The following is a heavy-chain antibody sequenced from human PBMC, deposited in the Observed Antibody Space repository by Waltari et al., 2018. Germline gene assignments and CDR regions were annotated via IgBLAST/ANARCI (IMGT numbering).Heavy chain of an antibody. J-gene: IGHJ4*02. CDR1: GGSFSGYY. Sequence: QVQLQQWGAGLLKPSETLSLTCAVYGGSFSGYYWSWIRQPPGKGLEWIGEINHSGSTNYNPSLKSRVTISVDTSKNQFSLKLSSVTAADTAVYYCARPRGLQFGYFDYWGQGTLVTVSS. CDR3: ARPRGLQFGYFDY. D-gene: IGHD5-12*01. V-gene: IGHV4-34*01. CDR2: INHSGST.